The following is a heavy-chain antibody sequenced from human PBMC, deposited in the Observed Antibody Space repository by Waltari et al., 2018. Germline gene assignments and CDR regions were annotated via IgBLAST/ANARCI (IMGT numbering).Heavy chain of an antibody. Sequence: EVQLVESGGGLVKPGGSLRLSSAASGFIFRNAWISWVRQAPGKGLEWVGRIKSKTDGGTIEHAAPVKGRFTISRDDSENTLYLQMSSLKTEDTAVYYCTTGFEGGSNSIVYWGQGTLVTVSS. J-gene: IGHJ4*02. CDR2: IKSKTDGGTI. D-gene: IGHD4-4*01. V-gene: IGHV3-15*01. CDR1: GFIFRNAW. CDR3: TTGFEGGSNSIVY.